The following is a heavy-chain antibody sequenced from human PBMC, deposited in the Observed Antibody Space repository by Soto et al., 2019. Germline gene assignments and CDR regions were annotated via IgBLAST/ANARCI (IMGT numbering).Heavy chain of an antibody. CDR1: GGSFSGYY. J-gene: IGHJ5*02. D-gene: IGHD3-10*01. CDR2: INHSGST. Sequence: SETLSLTCAVYGGSFSGYYWSWIRQPPGRGLEWIGEINHSGSTNYNPSLKSRVTISVDTSKNQFSLKLSSVTAADTAVYYCARHKITMVRGVMGPWFDPWGQGTLVTVSS. V-gene: IGHV4-34*01. CDR3: ARHKITMVRGVMGPWFDP.